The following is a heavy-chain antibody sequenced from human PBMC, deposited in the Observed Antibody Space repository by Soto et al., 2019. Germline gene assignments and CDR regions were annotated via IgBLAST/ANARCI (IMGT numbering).Heavy chain of an antibody. CDR2: ISGYNGNT. J-gene: IGHJ6*02. Sequence: ASVKVSCKSSDNTFTHYGINWVRQAPGQGLEWMGWISGYNGNTKYAQKFQDRVTMTADTSTRTAFMEVRSLTSDDTGVYFCAATGGNYFGLDVRGQGTTVIVS. CDR3: AATGGNYFGLDV. D-gene: IGHD2-8*02. CDR1: DNTFTHYG. V-gene: IGHV1-18*01.